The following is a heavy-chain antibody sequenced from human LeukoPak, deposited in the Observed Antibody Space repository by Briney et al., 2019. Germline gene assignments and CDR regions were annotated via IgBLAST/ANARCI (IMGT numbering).Heavy chain of an antibody. V-gene: IGHV4-59*01. D-gene: IGHD3-22*01. J-gene: IGHJ4*02. CDR2: IYYSGST. Sequence: PSETLSLTCTVSGGSISSYYWSWIQQPPGKGLEWIGYIYYSGSTNYNPSLKSRVTISVDTSKNQFSLKLSSVTAADTAVYYCALTSLNYYDSSVFDYWGQGTLVTVSS. CDR1: GGSISSYY. CDR3: ALTSLNYYDSSVFDY.